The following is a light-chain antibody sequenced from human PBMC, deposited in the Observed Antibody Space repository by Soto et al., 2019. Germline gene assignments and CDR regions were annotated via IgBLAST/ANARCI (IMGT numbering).Light chain of an antibody. CDR1: QSLLHSSNNKNY. V-gene: IGKV4-1*01. CDR3: QQYYSTPQA. J-gene: IGKJ1*01. CDR2: WAS. Sequence: DIVMTQSPDSLAVSLGERATINCKSSQSLLHSSNNKNYLAWYQQKPGQPPKLLIYWASTRESGVPDRFSGSGSGTDFTLTISSLQAEDVAVYYCQQYYSTPQAFGQGTKVDIK.